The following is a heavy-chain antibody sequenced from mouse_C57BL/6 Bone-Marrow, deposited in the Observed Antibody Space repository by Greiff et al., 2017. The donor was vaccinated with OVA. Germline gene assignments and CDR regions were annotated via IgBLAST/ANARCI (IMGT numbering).Heavy chain of an antibody. CDR1: GYTFTDYE. CDR3: TLITTVVARGDY. CDR2: IDPETGGT. D-gene: IGHD1-1*01. Sequence: VQLQQSGAELVRPGASVTLSCKASGYTFTDYEMHWVKQTPVHGLEWIGAIDPETGGTASNQKFKGKAILTADKSSSTAYMELRSLTSEDSAVYYCTLITTVVARGDYWGQGTTLTVSS. J-gene: IGHJ2*01. V-gene: IGHV1-15*01.